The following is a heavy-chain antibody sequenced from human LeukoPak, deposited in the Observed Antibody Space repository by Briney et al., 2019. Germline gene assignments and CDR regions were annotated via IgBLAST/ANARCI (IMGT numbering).Heavy chain of an antibody. CDR3: ARRGEKQWLVQYYFDY. Sequence: SETLSLTCTVSGGSISSSSYYWGWIRQPPGKGLEWIGSIYYSGSTYYNPSLKSRVTISVDTSKSQFSLKLSSVTAADTAVYYCARRGEKQWLVQYYFDYWGQGTLVTVSS. CDR1: GGSISSSSYY. CDR2: IYYSGST. D-gene: IGHD6-19*01. V-gene: IGHV4-39*01. J-gene: IGHJ4*02.